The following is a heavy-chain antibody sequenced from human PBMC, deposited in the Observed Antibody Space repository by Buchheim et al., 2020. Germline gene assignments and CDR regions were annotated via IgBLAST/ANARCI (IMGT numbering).Heavy chain of an antibody. Sequence: QVQLVQSGAEVKKPGASVKVSCKASGYTFTSYGISWVRQAPGQGLEWMGWISSYNDKINYAQKVQGRVTMTSDTSTSTAYMELRSLRPDDAAVYYCARLTGSTFYYYYGMDVWGQGTT. J-gene: IGHJ6*02. V-gene: IGHV1-18*01. D-gene: IGHD1-7*01. CDR2: ISSYNDKI. CDR1: GYTFTSYG. CDR3: ARLTGSTFYYYYGMDV.